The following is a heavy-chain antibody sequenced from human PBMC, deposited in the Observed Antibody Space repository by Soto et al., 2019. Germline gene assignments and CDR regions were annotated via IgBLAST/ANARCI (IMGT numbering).Heavy chain of an antibody. V-gene: IGHV1-18*04. CDR2: ISAYNGNT. CDR3: ATQGCGGSCYRYYYYYGMDV. CDR1: GYTFTSYG. Sequence: ASVKVSCKASGYTFTSYGISWVRQAPGQGLGWMGWISAYNGNTNYAQKLQGRVTMTTDTSTSTAYMELRSLRSDDTAVYYCATQGCGGSCYRYYYYYGMDVWGQGTTVTVSS. J-gene: IGHJ6*02. D-gene: IGHD2-15*01.